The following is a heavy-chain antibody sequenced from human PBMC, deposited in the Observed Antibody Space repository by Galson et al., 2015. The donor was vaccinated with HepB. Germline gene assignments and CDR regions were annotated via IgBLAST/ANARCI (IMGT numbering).Heavy chain of an antibody. J-gene: IGHJ5*02. CDR3: ARSALIGANWFDP. CDR1: GGSFTSYD. CDR2: VSHTGRV. D-gene: IGHD7-27*01. V-gene: IGHV4-34*01. Sequence: SEPLSLTCAVNGGSFTSYDWNWIRQTPGKGLEWIGEVSHTGRVNYNPSLKSRVTISVDTPQRQFSLKMTSLTAADTALYFCARSALIGANWFDPWGQGSLVTVSS.